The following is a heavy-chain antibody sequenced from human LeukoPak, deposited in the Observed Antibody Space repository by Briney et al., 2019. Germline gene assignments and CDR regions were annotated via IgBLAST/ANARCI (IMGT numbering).Heavy chain of an antibody. J-gene: IGHJ5*02. CDR3: ARDRPYDFWSGFQTQSNWFDP. CDR1: GYTFTSYG. Sequence: ASVKVSCKASGYTFTSYGISWVRQAPGQGLEWMGWISAYNGNTNYAQKLQGRVTMTTDTSTSTPYMELRSLRSDDTAVYYCARDRPYDFWSGFQTQSNWFDPWGQGTLVTVSS. CDR2: ISAYNGNT. D-gene: IGHD3-3*01. V-gene: IGHV1-18*01.